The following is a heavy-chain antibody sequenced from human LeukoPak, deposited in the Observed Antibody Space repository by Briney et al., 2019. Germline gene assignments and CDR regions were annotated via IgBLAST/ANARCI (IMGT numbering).Heavy chain of an antibody. D-gene: IGHD3-10*01. CDR1: GYTFTSYY. CDR3: ARKDYGSGSYYNELPFDI. J-gene: IGHJ3*02. CDR2: INPSGGST. V-gene: IGHV1-46*01. Sequence: ASVKVSCKASGYTFTSYYMHWVRQAPGQGLEWMGIINPSGGSTSYAQKFQGRVTMTRDTSTSTVYMELSSLRSEDTAVYYCARKDYGSGSYYNELPFDIWGQGTMVTVSS.